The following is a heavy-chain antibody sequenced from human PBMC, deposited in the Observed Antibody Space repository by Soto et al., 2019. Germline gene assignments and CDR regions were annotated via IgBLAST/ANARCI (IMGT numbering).Heavy chain of an antibody. CDR1: GGSISGYY. Sequence: PSETLSLTCTVSGGSISGYYWTWIRQPAGKGLEWIGRFYTTGRASYNPSLKGRLTLSGDTSKNQFSLRLGSVTAADTAVYYCAREPIVEGPPGYNWFDPWGQGILVTVSS. CDR2: FYTTGRA. J-gene: IGHJ5*02. CDR3: AREPIVEGPPGYNWFDP. D-gene: IGHD3-22*01. V-gene: IGHV4-4*07.